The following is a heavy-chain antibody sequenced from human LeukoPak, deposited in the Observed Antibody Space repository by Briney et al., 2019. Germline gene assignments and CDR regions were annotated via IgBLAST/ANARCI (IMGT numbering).Heavy chain of an antibody. CDR3: ARGPLGSPFYYYYGMDV. D-gene: IGHD3-10*01. CDR2: INGSGGST. Sequence: AGGSLRLSCAASGFTFSSYAMSWVRQAPGKGLEWVSAINGSGGSTYYADFVKGRFTISRDNSKNTLYLQMNSLRAEDTAVYYCARGPLGSPFYYYYGMDVWGQGTTVTVSS. J-gene: IGHJ6*02. CDR1: GFTFSSYA. V-gene: IGHV3-23*01.